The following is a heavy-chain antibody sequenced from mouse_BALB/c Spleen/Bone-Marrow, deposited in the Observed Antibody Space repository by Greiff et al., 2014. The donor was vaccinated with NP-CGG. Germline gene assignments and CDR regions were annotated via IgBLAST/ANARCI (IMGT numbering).Heavy chain of an antibody. V-gene: IGHV14-4*02. Sequence: EVKLEESGAELVRSGASVKLSCTASGFNIKDYYMHWVKRRPEQGLEWIGWIDPENGDTEYAPKFQGKATMTADTSSNTAYLQLSSLTSEDTAVYYCNARGDYDFDYFDYWGQGTTLTVSS. D-gene: IGHD2-4*01. CDR3: NARGDYDFDYFDY. CDR2: IDPENGDT. CDR1: GFNIKDYY. J-gene: IGHJ2*01.